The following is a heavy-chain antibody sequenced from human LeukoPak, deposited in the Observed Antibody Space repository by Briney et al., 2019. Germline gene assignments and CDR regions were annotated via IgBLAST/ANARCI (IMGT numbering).Heavy chain of an antibody. CDR2: INHSGST. Sequence: SETLSLTCAVYGGSFSGYYCSWIRQPPGKGLEWIGEINHSGSTNYNPSLKSRVTISVDTSKNQLSLKLSSVTAADTAVYYCASRGCSSTSCYERGHWFDPWGQGTLVTVSS. D-gene: IGHD2-2*01. CDR1: GGSFSGYY. CDR3: ASRGCSSTSCYERGHWFDP. J-gene: IGHJ5*02. V-gene: IGHV4-34*01.